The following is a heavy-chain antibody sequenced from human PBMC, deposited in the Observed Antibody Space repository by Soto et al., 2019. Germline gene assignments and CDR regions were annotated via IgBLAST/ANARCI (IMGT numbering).Heavy chain of an antibody. Sequence: EVQLVESGGGLIQPGGSLRVSCVASGFTVSTNHMIWVRQAPGKGLEWVSIINNDGTTYYADSLKGRFIISRDNSKNTVYLQMNSLSSEDTAVYYFLSARFVGTYWVHGTLVTVSS. V-gene: IGHV3-53*01. CDR3: LSARFVGTY. CDR2: INNDGTT. D-gene: IGHD3-3*01. CDR1: GFTVSTNH. J-gene: IGHJ4*01.